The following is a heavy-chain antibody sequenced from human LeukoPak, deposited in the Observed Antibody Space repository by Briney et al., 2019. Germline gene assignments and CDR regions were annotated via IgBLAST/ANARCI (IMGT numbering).Heavy chain of an antibody. CDR2: IWYDGSNK. D-gene: IGHD1-7*01. Sequence: QPGRSLRLSCAASGFTFSSYGMHWVRQAPGKGLEWVAVIWYDGSNKYYADSVKGRVTISRDNSKDTLYLQMNSLRAEDTAVYYCARDGITGTTEIWSWFDPWGQGTLVTVSS. CDR1: GFTFSSYG. CDR3: ARDGITGTTEIWSWFDP. J-gene: IGHJ5*02. V-gene: IGHV3-33*01.